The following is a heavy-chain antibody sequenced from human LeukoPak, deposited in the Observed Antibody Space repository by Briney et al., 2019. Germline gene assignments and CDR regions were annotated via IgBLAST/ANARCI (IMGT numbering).Heavy chain of an antibody. D-gene: IGHD3-10*01. CDR1: GFTFSGSA. CDR2: IRSKLNNYAT. CDR3: SRHYKSSEGSAFDI. V-gene: IGHV3-73*01. J-gene: IGHJ3*02. Sequence: PGGPLRLSCAASGFTFSGSAIHWVRQASGKGLEWVGRIRSKLNNYATAYAEPVKGRFTISRDDSMNTAYLQMNSLKTEDTAVYYCSRHYKSSEGSAFDIWGPGTLVTVSA.